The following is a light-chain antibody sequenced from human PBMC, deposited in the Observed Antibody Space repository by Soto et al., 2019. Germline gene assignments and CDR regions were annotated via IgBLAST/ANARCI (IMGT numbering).Light chain of an antibody. CDR2: TND. CDR1: SSNIGSNT. Sequence: QSVLTQPPSASGTPGQRVTISCSGSSSNIGSNTVNWYQQLQGTAPKLLIYTNDQRPSGVPDRFSGSKSGTSASLAISGLQSEDEADYFCAAWDDSLNGYVFATGTKLTVL. J-gene: IGLJ1*01. V-gene: IGLV1-44*01. CDR3: AAWDDSLNGYV.